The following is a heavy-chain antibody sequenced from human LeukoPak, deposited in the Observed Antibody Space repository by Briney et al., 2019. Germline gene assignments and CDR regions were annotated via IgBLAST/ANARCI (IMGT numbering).Heavy chain of an antibody. D-gene: IGHD3-9*01. J-gene: IGHJ4*02. CDR3: AGEGGADILTGYEFDY. CDR1: GYTFTSYT. Sequence: ASVKVSCKASGYTFTSYTMNWVRQAPGQGLEWMGWINTNTGNPTYAQGFTGRFVFSLDTSVTTAYLQISSLKAEDTAVYYCAGEGGADILTGYEFDYWGQGTLVTVSS. V-gene: IGHV7-4-1*02. CDR2: INTNTGNP.